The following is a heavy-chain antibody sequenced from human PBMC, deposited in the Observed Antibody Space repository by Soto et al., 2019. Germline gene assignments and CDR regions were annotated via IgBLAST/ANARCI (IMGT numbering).Heavy chain of an antibody. V-gene: IGHV4-59*01. CDR2: IYYSGST. CDR3: ARGGIVVVPAAMGGFDY. Sequence: SETLSLTCTVSVGSISRYYWSWSRQPPGKGLEWIGYIYYSGSTNYNPSLKSRVTISVDTSKNQFSLKLSSVTAADTAVYYCARGGIVVVPAAMGGFDYWGQGNLVTVSS. CDR1: VGSISRYY. J-gene: IGHJ4*02. D-gene: IGHD2-2*01.